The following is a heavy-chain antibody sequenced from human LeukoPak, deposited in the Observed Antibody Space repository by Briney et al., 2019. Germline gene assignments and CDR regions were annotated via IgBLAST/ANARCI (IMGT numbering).Heavy chain of an antibody. CDR1: GFTLSSYA. V-gene: IGHV3-23*01. CDR2: ISGSGGST. Sequence: GGSLRLSCAASGFTLSSYAMSWVRQAPGKGLEWVSAISGSGGSTYYADSVKGRFTISRDNSKNTLYLQMNSLRAEDTAVYYCATVGYYDFWSGYLEEYYFDYWGQGTLVTVSS. CDR3: ATVGYYDFWSGYLEEYYFDY. D-gene: IGHD3-3*01. J-gene: IGHJ4*02.